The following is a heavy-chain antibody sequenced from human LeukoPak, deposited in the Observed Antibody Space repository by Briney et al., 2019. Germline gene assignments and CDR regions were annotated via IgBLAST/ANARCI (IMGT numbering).Heavy chain of an antibody. V-gene: IGHV4-38-2*02. D-gene: IGHD4-17*01. J-gene: IGHJ4*01. CDR1: TNSMSSDHY. CDR2: VDPSGNT. CDR3: ATVRASHYGDWYFDS. Sequence: PSETLSLTCTVSTNSMSSDHYWGWIRQPPVTGLEWIGNVDPSGNTYYNPSLKSRAAISLDTSKKQFSLNLTPVTASDTAVYYCATVRASHYGDWYFDSWGHGTRVTASS.